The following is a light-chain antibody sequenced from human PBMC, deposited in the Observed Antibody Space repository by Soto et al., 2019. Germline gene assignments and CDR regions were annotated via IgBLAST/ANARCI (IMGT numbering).Light chain of an antibody. V-gene: IGKV3-11*01. Sequence: EIVLTQSPAILSLSPGDRAILSCRASQSVGSYLAWYQQRPGQAPRLLIYDESTRATGIPARFSGSGSGTDFTLTISSLEPEDFAVYYCQQRSNWPRTFGQGTKVDIK. CDR2: DES. J-gene: IGKJ1*01. CDR3: QQRSNWPRT. CDR1: QSVGSY.